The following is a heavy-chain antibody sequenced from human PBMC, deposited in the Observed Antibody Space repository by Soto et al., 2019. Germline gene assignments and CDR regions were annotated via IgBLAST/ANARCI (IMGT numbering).Heavy chain of an antibody. CDR1: GGSVSSGRYY. Sequence: PSETLSLTXTVSGGSVSSGRYYWSWIRQPPGKGLEWIGYIYYSGLTNYSPSLKSRVAISIDTSKNQFSLILSSVTAADTAVYYCVRTPTSPRRFDSWGQGTLVTVS. V-gene: IGHV4-61*01. D-gene: IGHD2-15*01. CDR2: IYYSGLT. CDR3: VRTPTSPRRFDS. J-gene: IGHJ5*01.